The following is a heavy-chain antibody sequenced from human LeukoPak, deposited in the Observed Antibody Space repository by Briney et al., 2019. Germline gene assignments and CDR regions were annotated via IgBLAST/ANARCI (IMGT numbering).Heavy chain of an antibody. CDR1: GGSFSGYY. V-gene: IGHV4-34*01. CDR3: ARSSSRKEQWLGRVAFDI. J-gene: IGHJ3*02. D-gene: IGHD6-19*01. Sequence: PSETLSLTCAVYGGSFSGYYWSWIRQPPGKGLEWIGEINHSGSTNYNPSLKSRVTISVDTSKNQFSLKLSSVTAADTAVYYCARSSSRKEQWLGRVAFDIWGQGTMVTVSS. CDR2: INHSGST.